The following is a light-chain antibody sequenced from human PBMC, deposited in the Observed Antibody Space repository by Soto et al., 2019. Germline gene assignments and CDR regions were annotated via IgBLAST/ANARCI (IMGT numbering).Light chain of an antibody. Sequence: QSALTQPPSASGSPGQSVTISCTGTSSYVGAYNYVSWYQQHAGKAPKLVIYEVTKRPSGVPDRFSGSKSANTASLTVSGLQAEDEADYYCISFASSNTWVFGGGTKLTVL. J-gene: IGLJ3*02. CDR3: ISFASSNTWV. CDR2: EVT. CDR1: SSYVGAYNY. V-gene: IGLV2-8*01.